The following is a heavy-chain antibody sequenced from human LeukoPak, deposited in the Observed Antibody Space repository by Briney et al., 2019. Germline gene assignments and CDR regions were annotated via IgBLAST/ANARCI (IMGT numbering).Heavy chain of an antibody. Sequence: GGSLRLSCTVSGFTFGDHAMSWVRQAPGKGLEWVGFIRSKTYGGTTEYAASVKGRFIISRDDSTSIAYLQMNSLKTEDTAVYYCTRGPIQLWLYHGMDVWGQGTTVTVSS. D-gene: IGHD5-18*01. CDR2: IRSKTYGGTT. J-gene: IGHJ6*02. CDR3: TRGPIQLWLYHGMDV. CDR1: GFTFGDHA. V-gene: IGHV3-49*04.